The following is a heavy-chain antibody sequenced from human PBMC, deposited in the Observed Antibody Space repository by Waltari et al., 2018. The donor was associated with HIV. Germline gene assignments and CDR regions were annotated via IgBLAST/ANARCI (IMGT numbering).Heavy chain of an antibody. V-gene: IGHV4-39*01. CDR3: ARHVGGYDSSGYFPYYFDY. D-gene: IGHD3-22*01. Sequence: QLQLQGSGPGLVKPSETLSLTCTVSDGSIDRSSYYWGWIRQPPGKGLEWIGSINYSGSTYDNPSLKSRVTISVDTSKNRFSLKLSSVTAADTAVYYCARHVGGYDSSGYFPYYFDYWGQGALVTVSS. J-gene: IGHJ4*02. CDR1: DGSIDRSSYY. CDR2: INYSGST.